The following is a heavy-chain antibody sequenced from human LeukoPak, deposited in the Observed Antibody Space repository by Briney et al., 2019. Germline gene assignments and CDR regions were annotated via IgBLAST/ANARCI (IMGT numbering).Heavy chain of an antibody. Sequence: NPSETLSLTCAVYGGSFSGYYWSWIRQPPGKGLEWIGEINHSGSTNYNPSLKSRVTISVDTSKNQFSLKLSSVTAADTAVYYCARDRYCSSTSCYRNWFDPWGQGTLVTVSS. D-gene: IGHD2-2*01. V-gene: IGHV4-34*01. CDR2: INHSGST. CDR3: ARDRYCSSTSCYRNWFDP. CDR1: GGSFSGYY. J-gene: IGHJ5*02.